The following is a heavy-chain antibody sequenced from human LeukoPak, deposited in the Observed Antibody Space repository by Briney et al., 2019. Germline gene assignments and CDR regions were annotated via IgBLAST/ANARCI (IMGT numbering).Heavy chain of an antibody. CDR1: GGSFSGYY. J-gene: IGHJ4*02. CDR3: ARGRSSYYGSGSYSPFDY. CDR2: INHSGST. D-gene: IGHD3-10*01. Sequence: SETLSLTCAVYGGSFSGYYWSWIRQPPGKVLEWIGEINHSGSTNYNPSLKSRVTISADTSKNQISLKLSSVTAADTAVYYCARGRSSYYGSGSYSPFDYWGQGTLVTVSS. V-gene: IGHV4-34*01.